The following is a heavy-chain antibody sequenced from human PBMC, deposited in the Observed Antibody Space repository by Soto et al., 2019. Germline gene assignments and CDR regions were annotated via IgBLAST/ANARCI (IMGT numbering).Heavy chain of an antibody. Sequence: EVQLLESGGGLVQPGGSLRLSCAASGFTFNNYAMNWVRQAPGQGLNWVSAISGSGGSTYYADSVKGRFTISRDNSKTTLYLQMNSLRAEDTAVYYCARYRGYFTYDVFDYWGQGTLVTVSS. J-gene: IGHJ4*02. CDR3: ARYRGYFTYDVFDY. V-gene: IGHV3-23*01. CDR1: GFTFNNYA. CDR2: ISGSGGST. D-gene: IGHD2-8*01.